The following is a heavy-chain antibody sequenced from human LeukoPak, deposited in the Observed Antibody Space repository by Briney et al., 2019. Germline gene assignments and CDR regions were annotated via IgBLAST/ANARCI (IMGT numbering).Heavy chain of an antibody. CDR2: INPSGGST. Sequence: ASVKVSCKASGYTFSSYYMHWVRQAPGQGLEWMGIINPSGGSTSYAQKFQGRVTMTRDTSISTAYMELSRLRSDDTAVYYCARDWFGELYGDYWGQGTLVTVSS. D-gene: IGHD3-10*01. CDR3: ARDWFGELYGDY. V-gene: IGHV1-46*01. CDR1: GYTFSSYY. J-gene: IGHJ4*02.